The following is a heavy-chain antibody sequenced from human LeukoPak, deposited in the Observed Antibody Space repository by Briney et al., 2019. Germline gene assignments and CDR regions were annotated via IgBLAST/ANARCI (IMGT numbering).Heavy chain of an antibody. J-gene: IGHJ4*02. V-gene: IGHV3-23*01. CDR3: ARAEDSGYSSSWSTYDY. CDR2: VSGSGGST. Sequence: GGSLRLSCAASGFTFSTYAMNWVRQAPGKGLEWVSAVSGSGGSTYYADSVKGRFTISRDNAKNSLYLQMNSLRAEGTAVYYCARAEDSGYSSSWSTYDYWGQGTLVTVSS. D-gene: IGHD6-13*01. CDR1: GFTFSTYA.